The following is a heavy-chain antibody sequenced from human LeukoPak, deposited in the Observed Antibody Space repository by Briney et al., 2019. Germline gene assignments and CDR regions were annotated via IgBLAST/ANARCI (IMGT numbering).Heavy chain of an antibody. J-gene: IGHJ4*01. CDR3: ARHRDYYDT. CDR1: GSSINNNF. D-gene: IGHD3-22*01. CDR2: IYSSGSA. Sequence: SETLSLTCTVSGSSINNNFWTWIRQPPGKGLEWIGYIYSSGSANYNPSLKSRVIISGDTSRNQISLKLTSVTAADTAVYFCARHRDYYDTWGHGTLVTVSS. V-gene: IGHV4-59*08.